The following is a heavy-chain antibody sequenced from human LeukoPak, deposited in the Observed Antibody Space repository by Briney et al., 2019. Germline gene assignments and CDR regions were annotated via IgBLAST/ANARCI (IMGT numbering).Heavy chain of an antibody. J-gene: IGHJ5*02. D-gene: IGHD6-19*01. CDR2: IHSSGSS. Sequence: SETLSLTCTVSGDSISTYCWSWIRQPAGKGLEWLGRIHSSGSSNYNPSLKGRVTMSVDTSKNQFSLNLTSVTAADTAVYYCAKDESISVAADWFDPGGQGILVTVSS. CDR1: GDSISTYC. CDR3: AKDESISVAADWFDP. V-gene: IGHV4-4*07.